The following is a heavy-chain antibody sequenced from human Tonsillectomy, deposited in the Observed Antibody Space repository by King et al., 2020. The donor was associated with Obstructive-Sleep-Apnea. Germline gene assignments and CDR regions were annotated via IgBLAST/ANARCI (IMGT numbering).Heavy chain of an antibody. CDR2: IRGSDTIRGRGGRT. D-gene: IGHD3-22*01. Sequence: VQLVESGGGLVQPGGSLRLSCAASGFTLRTYAMSWVRQAPGKGLEWVSAIRGSDTIRGRGGRTDYADSVKGRFTNSRDNSKDTLYLQMNSLRAEDTAVYYCARVRGGYYYIDAFDIWGQGTMVTVSS. J-gene: IGHJ3*02. CDR1: GFTLRTYA. V-gene: IGHV3-23*04. CDR3: ARVRGGYYYIDAFDI.